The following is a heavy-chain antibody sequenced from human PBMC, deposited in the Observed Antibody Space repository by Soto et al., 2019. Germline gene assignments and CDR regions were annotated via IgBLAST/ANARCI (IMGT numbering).Heavy chain of an antibody. CDR3: AGDPYYYASNY. CDR1: GFSFSDHY. Sequence: LSLSCAASGFSFSDHYMTWIRQAPGKGLEWLSYISSTGTTIYYADSVKGRFTVSRDNAKNSLYLQMNSLRAEDTAVYYCAGDPYYYASNYWGQGTLVTVSS. J-gene: IGHJ4*02. CDR2: ISSTGTTI. V-gene: IGHV3-11*01. D-gene: IGHD3-10*01.